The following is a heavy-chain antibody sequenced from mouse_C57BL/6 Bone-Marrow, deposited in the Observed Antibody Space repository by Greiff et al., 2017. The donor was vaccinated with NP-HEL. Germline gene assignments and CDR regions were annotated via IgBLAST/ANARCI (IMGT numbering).Heavy chain of an antibody. CDR3: ARCYSSPYALGY. J-gene: IGHJ4*01. D-gene: IGHD2-5*01. CDR2: INPSNGGT. Sequence: VKLMESGTELAKPGASVKLSCKASGYTFTSYWMHWVKQRPGQGLEWIGNINPSNGGTNYNEKFKSKATLTEDKSSSTAYMQLSGLTSESYAVYYCARCYSSPYALGYGGRGTSITVTS. V-gene: IGHV1-53*01. CDR1: GYTFTSYW.